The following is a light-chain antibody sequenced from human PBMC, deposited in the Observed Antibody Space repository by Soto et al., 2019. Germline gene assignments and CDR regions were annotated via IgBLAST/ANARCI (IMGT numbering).Light chain of an antibody. CDR1: SSDVGGYNY. V-gene: IGLV2-14*01. Sequence: QSVLTQPASVSGSPGQSITISCTGTSSDVGGYNYVSWYQQHPGKAPKLMIYDVSNRPSGVSNRFSGSKSGNTASLTISGLQAADEAAYYCSSSTTSSTLVVFGGGTKLTVL. CDR3: SSSTTSSTLVV. CDR2: DVS. J-gene: IGLJ2*01.